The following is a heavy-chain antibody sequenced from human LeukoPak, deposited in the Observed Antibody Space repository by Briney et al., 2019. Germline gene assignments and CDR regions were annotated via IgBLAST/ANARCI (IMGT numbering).Heavy chain of an antibody. J-gene: IGHJ5*02. V-gene: IGHV1-2*06. Sequence: ASVKVSCKASGYTFTGYYMHWVRQAPGQGLEWMGRINPSSGGTNYAQKFQGRVTMTRDTSISTAYMELSRPRSDDTAVYYCARAPYSGRGFDPWGQGTLVTVSS. CDR3: ARAPYSGRGFDP. CDR1: GYTFTGYY. CDR2: INPSSGGT. D-gene: IGHD1-26*01.